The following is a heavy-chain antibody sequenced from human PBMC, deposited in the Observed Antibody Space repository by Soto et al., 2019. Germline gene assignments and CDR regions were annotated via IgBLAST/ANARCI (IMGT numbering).Heavy chain of an antibody. CDR1: GGSISSGGYY. Sequence: SETLSLTCTVSGGSISSGGYYWSWIRQHPGKGLEWIGYIYYSGSTYYNPSLKSRVTISVDTSKNQFSLKLSSVTAADTAVYYCARDHDTAMTYWGQGTLVTVPQ. CDR3: ARDHDTAMTY. V-gene: IGHV4-31*03. CDR2: IYYSGST. J-gene: IGHJ4*02. D-gene: IGHD5-18*01.